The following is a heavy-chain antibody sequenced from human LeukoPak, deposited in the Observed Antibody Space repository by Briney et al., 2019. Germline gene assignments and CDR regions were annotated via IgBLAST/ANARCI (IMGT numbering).Heavy chain of an antibody. V-gene: IGHV3-53*01. J-gene: IGHJ4*02. CDR3: ARDSSSFPNYFDY. CDR2: IYSAGST. Sequence: PGGSLRLSCEASGFSFCSTYMSWVRQAPGKGLEWVSLIYSAGSTFYADSVKGRFTISRDNSKNTLYLQMKSLRAEDTAVYYCARDSSSFPNYFDYWGQGTLVTVSS. D-gene: IGHD5-24*01. CDR1: GFSFCSTY.